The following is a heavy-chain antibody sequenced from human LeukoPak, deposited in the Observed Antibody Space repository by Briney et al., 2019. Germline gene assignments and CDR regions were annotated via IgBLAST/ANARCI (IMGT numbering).Heavy chain of an antibody. Sequence: PSETLSLTCPVSGCSISSGGHYWSWIRQHPGKGLEWIACIYYSGSTYYNPSLKSRVTISVDTAKNQFSLKLSSVTAADTAVYFCATRLPDGYSLKWGKGTLVTVSS. CDR3: ATRLPDGYSLK. D-gene: IGHD5-24*01. J-gene: IGHJ4*02. CDR2: IYYSGST. CDR1: GCSISSGGHY. V-gene: IGHV4-31*03.